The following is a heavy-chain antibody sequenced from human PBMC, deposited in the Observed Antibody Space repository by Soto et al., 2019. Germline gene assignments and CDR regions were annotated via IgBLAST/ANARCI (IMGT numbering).Heavy chain of an antibody. V-gene: IGHV4-31*03. Sequence: QVQLQESGPGLVKPSQTLSLTCTVSGGSISSGGYYWSWIRKHPVKGLEWIGYIYYSGSTYYNPYLKSRVTISVDTSKNQFSLKLSSVTAADTAVYYCARSYDSSGHPWFDPWGQGTLVTVSS. CDR1: GGSISSGGYY. CDR3: ARSYDSSGHPWFDP. CDR2: IYYSGST. D-gene: IGHD3-22*01. J-gene: IGHJ5*02.